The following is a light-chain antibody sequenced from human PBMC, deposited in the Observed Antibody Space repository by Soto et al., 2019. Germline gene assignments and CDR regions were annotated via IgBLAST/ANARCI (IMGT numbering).Light chain of an antibody. J-gene: IGKJ1*01. Sequence: EIPMTQSPSTLSASFGVGVTITCRASQNIERWLAWYQQKPGKAPKLLLYDVSSLESGVPSRFSGSGSGTEFILTINGLQPDDFATYFCQQFKSGTWTFGQGTKVDIK. V-gene: IGKV1-5*01. CDR1: QNIERW. CDR2: DVS. CDR3: QQFKSGTWT.